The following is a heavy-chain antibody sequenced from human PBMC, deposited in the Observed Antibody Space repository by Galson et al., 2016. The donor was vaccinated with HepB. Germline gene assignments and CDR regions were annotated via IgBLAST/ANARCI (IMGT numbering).Heavy chain of an antibody. CDR3: AWGRDSGNYKEILDD. Sequence: SLRLSCAASGFTFSTYAMTWVRQPPGKGLEWLSSISGSGTSTYYADSVEGHFTISRDNSKNTLYLQMNSLRAGDTAGYYWAWGRDSGNYKEILDDWGQGTLVTVSS. D-gene: IGHD3-10*01. CDR1: GFTFSTYA. J-gene: IGHJ4*02. CDR2: ISGSGTST. V-gene: IGHV3-23*01.